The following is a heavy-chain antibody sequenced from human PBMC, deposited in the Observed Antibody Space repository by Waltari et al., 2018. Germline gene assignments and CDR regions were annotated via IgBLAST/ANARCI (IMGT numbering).Heavy chain of an antibody. Sequence: VQLQESGPGLVKPSQTLSLTCTVSGGSISSGSYSWSWIRQPAGKGLEWIGYIYTSGSTNYNPSLKSRVTISVDTSKNQFSLKLSSVTAADTAVYYCAREAPVAGTDRPFDYWGQGTLVTVSS. CDR3: AREAPVAGTDRPFDY. J-gene: IGHJ4*02. V-gene: IGHV4-61*09. CDR1: GGSISSGSYS. D-gene: IGHD6-19*01. CDR2: IYTSGST.